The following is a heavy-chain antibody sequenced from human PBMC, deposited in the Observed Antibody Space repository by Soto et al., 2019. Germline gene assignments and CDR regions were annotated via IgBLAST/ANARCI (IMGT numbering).Heavy chain of an antibody. CDR2: IWYDGSNK. Sequence: QVRLVESGGGVVQPGRSLRLSCAASGFTFSSYGMHWVRQAPGKGLEWVAVIWYDGSNKFYTDSVKGRFTISRDNSKKTLFLQMNSLRAEDTAVYYCARSSSGTYLFGMDVWGQGTTVTVSS. D-gene: IGHD3-10*01. CDR3: ARSSSGTYLFGMDV. J-gene: IGHJ6*02. V-gene: IGHV3-33*01. CDR1: GFTFSSYG.